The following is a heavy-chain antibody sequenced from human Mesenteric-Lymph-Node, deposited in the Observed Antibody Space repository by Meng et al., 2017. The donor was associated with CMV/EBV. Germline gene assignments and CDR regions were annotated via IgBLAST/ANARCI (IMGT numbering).Heavy chain of an antibody. CDR2: INIAGSIT. J-gene: IGHJ4*02. V-gene: IGHV3-11*04. CDR1: GFTFSDYH. D-gene: IGHD3-3*01. Sequence: GESLKISCAASGFTFSDYHMSWIRQAPGKGLEWVSDINIAGSITYYADSVKGRFTISRDNAKNLLYLQMDSLRAEDTAVYYCATAHFGGWSGYDDWGQGTLVTVSS. CDR3: ATAHFGGWSGYDD.